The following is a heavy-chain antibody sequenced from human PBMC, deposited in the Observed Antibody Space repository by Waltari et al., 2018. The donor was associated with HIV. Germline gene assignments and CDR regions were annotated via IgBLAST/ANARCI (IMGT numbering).Heavy chain of an antibody. CDR2: ISGSGGST. D-gene: IGHD7-27*01. J-gene: IGHJ6*02. V-gene: IGHV3-23*01. Sequence: EVQLLESGGGLVQPGGSLRLSCAASGFPFSSYAMSWVRQAPGKGLEWVSAISGSGGSTYYADSVKGRFTISRDNSKNTLYLQMNSLRAEDTAVYYCAKGKTGLYYYYYYGMDVWGQGTTVTVSS. CDR3: AKGKTGLYYYYYYGMDV. CDR1: GFPFSSYA.